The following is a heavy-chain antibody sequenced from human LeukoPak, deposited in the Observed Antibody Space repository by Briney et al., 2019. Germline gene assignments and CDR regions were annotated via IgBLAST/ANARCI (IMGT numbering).Heavy chain of an antibody. J-gene: IGHJ4*02. CDR3: ARGIAIGYCSGGSCYPFDY. CDR1: GGSFSGYY. CDR2: INHSGST. Sequence: SETLSLTCAVYGGSFSGYYWSWIRQPPGKGLEWIGEINHSGSTNYNPSLKSRVTISVDTSKNQFSLKLSFVTAADTAVYYCARGIAIGYCSGGSCYPFDYWGQGTLVTVSS. D-gene: IGHD2-15*01. V-gene: IGHV4-34*01.